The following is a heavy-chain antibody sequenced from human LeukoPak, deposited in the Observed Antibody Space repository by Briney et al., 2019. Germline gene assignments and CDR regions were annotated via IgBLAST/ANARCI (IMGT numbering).Heavy chain of an antibody. D-gene: IGHD3-9*01. CDR1: GFTFSGYA. CDR3: AREGDWLNFDY. V-gene: IGHV3-30-3*01. J-gene: IGHJ4*02. CDR2: TSYDGNNK. Sequence: GGSLRLSCAASGFTFSGYAMHWVRQAPGKGLEWVAVTSYDGNNKYYADSVKGRFTISRDNAKNSLYLQMNSLRAEDTAVYYCAREGDWLNFDYWGQGTLVTVSS.